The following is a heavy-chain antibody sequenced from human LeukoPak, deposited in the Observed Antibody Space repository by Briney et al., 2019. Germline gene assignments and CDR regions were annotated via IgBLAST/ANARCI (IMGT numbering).Heavy chain of an antibody. CDR2: INHSGST. V-gene: IGHV4-34*01. CDR3: ARGRPGWTTMVRGVMNY. D-gene: IGHD3-10*01. CDR1: GGSFSGYY. J-gene: IGHJ4*02. Sequence: SETLSLTSAVYGGSFSGYYWSWIRQPPGKGLEWIGEINHSGSTNYNPSLKSRVTISVDTSKNQFSLKLSSVTAADTAVYYCARGRPGWTTMVRGVMNYWGQGTLVTVSS.